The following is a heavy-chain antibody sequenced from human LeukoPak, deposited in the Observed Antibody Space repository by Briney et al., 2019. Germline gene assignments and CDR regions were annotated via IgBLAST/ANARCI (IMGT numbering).Heavy chain of an antibody. V-gene: IGHV1-69*13. CDR3: ARVHLVATTAPPRWFDT. D-gene: IGHD5-12*01. CDR2: IIPIFGTA. Sequence: SVKVSCKASGGTFSSYAISWVRQAPGQGLEWMGGIIPIFGTANYAQKFQGRVTITADESTSTAYMELSSLRSEDTAVYYCARVHLVATTAPPRWFDTWGREPWSPSPQ. J-gene: IGHJ5*02. CDR1: GGTFSSYA.